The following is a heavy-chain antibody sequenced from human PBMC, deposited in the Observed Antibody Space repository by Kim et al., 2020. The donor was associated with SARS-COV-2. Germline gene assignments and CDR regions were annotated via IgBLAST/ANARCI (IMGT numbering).Heavy chain of an antibody. V-gene: IGHV3-23*01. CDR1: GFTFSNYA. Sequence: GGSLRLSCAASGFTFSNYAMNWVRQAPGKGLDWVSAINTNGGYTYYADTVRGRFTISRDNSKNILYLQMTSLRAEDTAVYYCAGDIIVAGSSLDCYYDFWRPGTRVTVSS. CDR3: AGDIIVAGSSLDCYYDF. D-gene: IGHD6-19*01. J-gene: IGHJ4*02. CDR2: INTNGGYT.